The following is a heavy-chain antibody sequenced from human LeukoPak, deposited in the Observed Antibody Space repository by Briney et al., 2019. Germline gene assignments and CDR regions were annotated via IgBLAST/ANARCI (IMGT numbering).Heavy chain of an antibody. CDR2: IRPNDGTT. CDR3: VRGQTSLDNWFDP. V-gene: IGHV3-48*03. J-gene: IGHJ5*02. Sequence: GGSLRLSCAASGFTFSNYGMNWVRQAPGKGLEWISYIRPNDGTTHYADSVKGRFTISRDNAKNSLSLQMTSLRADDSAVYYCVRGQTSLDNWFDPWGQGTLVIVSS. CDR1: GFTFSNYG.